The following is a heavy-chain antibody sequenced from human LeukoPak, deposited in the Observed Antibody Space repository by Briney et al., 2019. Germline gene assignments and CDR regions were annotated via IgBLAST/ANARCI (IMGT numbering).Heavy chain of an antibody. D-gene: IGHD3-3*01. J-gene: IGHJ4*02. V-gene: IGHV4-39*07. Sequence: SSETLSLTCTVSGGSISSSSYYWGWIRQPPGKGLEWIGSIYYSGSTYYNPSLKSRVTTSVDTSKNQFSLKLSSVTAADTAVYYCARDRSSDYDFWSGYYEARRVNDYWGQGTLVTVSS. CDR1: GGSISSSSYY. CDR3: ARDRSSDYDFWSGYYEARRVNDY. CDR2: IYYSGST.